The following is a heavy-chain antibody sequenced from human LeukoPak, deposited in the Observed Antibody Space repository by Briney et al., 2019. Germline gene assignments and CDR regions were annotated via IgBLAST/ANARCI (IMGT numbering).Heavy chain of an antibody. CDR1: GYTFTSYG. D-gene: IGHD5-18*01. Sequence: ASVKVSCKASGYTFTSYGISWVRQAPGQGLEWMGWISAYNGNTNYAQKLQGRDTMTTDTSTSTAYMELRSLRSDDTAVYYCARDGTAMAHETDYYYYYMDVWGKGTTVTVSS. CDR3: ARDGTAMAHETDYYYYYMDV. CDR2: ISAYNGNT. J-gene: IGHJ6*03. V-gene: IGHV1-18*01.